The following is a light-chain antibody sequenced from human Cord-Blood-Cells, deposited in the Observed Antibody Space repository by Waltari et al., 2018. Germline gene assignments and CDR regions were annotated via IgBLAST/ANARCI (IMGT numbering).Light chain of an antibody. CDR3: QQYGSSRT. Sequence: EIVLTQSPGTLSLSPGERATLSCRASQSVSSSYLAWYQQKPSQAPRLLIYGASSRATGIPDRFSGSGSGTDFTLTISRLEPEDFAVYYCQQYGSSRTFGQRTKLEIK. J-gene: IGKJ2*01. CDR1: QSVSSSY. CDR2: GAS. V-gene: IGKV3-20*01.